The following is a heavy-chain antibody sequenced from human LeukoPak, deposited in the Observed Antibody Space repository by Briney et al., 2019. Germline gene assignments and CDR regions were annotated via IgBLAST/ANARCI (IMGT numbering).Heavy chain of an antibody. V-gene: IGHV3-48*03. D-gene: IGHD3-10*01. Sequence: QPGRSLRRSCAASGCTFRSVEMTWVREAPGKGLEWVSYISSSGSTIYYADSVKGRFTISRDNAKNSLYLQMNSLRVEDTAIYHCARGRFGLDWGQGTLVTVSS. J-gene: IGHJ4*02. CDR3: ARGRFGLD. CDR2: ISSSGSTI. CDR1: GCTFRSVE.